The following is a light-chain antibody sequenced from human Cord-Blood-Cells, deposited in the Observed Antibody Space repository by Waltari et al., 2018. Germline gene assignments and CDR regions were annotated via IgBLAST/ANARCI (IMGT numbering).Light chain of an antibody. V-gene: IGLV2-23*01. CDR1: SSDVGSYNL. CDR2: EGS. J-gene: IGLJ3*02. Sequence: QSALTQPASVSGSPGQSITIPCPGTSSDVGSYNLVSRYQQHQGKAPKLMIYEGSNRPSRFSNRFAGSKSGNTASLTISGLQAEDEADYYCCSYAGSSTLFGGGTKLTVL. CDR3: CSYAGSSTL.